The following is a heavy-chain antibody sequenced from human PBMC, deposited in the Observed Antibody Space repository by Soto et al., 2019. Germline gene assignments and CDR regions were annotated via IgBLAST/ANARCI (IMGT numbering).Heavy chain of an antibody. V-gene: IGHV3-66*01. CDR2: IYSGGST. CDR3: ARERRYSYGSYFDY. J-gene: IGHJ4*02. CDR1: GFTVSSNY. Sequence: EVPLVESGGGLVQPGGSLRLSCAASGFTVSSNYMSWVRQAPGKGLEWVSVIYSGGSTYYADSVKGRFTISRDNSKNTLYLQMNSLRAEDTAVYYCARERRYSYGSYFDYWGQGTLVTVSS. D-gene: IGHD5-18*01.